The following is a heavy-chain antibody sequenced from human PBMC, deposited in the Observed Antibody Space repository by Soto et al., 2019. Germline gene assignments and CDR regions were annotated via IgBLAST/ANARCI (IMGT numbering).Heavy chain of an antibody. CDR3: ARPKGSYSSGYYYFDY. CDR1: GGTFSTYA. D-gene: IGHD6-19*01. J-gene: IGHJ4*02. Sequence: SVKVSCKTSGGTFSTYAIYWVRQAPGRGLEWMGAIIPLFGTADYAQKFQGRVTITADESTSTASMELSSLRSEDTAVYYCARPKGSYSSGYYYFDYWGQGTLVTVSS. CDR2: IIPLFGTA. V-gene: IGHV1-69*13.